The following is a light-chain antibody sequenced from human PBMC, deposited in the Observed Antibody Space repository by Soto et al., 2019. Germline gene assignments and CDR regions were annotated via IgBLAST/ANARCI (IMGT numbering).Light chain of an antibody. CDR1: LSLLHSDGYNY. J-gene: IGKJ4*01. CDR2: LGS. V-gene: IGKV2-28*01. CDR3: MQGLQPLT. Sequence: DIVMTQSPLSLPVTPGEPASISCRSSLSLLHSDGYNYLDWYLQKPGQSPQLLIYLGSYRASGVPDRFNGTGSGPDCTLKISRVEAEDVGVYYCMQGLQPLTFGGGTKVEIK.